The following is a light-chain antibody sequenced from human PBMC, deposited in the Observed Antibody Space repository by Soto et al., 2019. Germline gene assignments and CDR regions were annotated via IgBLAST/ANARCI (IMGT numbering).Light chain of an antibody. CDR1: MRDVGAYNL. CDR2: EVS. J-gene: IGLJ1*01. CDR3: FSYTSSGTYV. V-gene: IGLV2-14*01. Sequence: QSALTQPASVSGSPGQSITISCAGTMRDVGAYNLVSWYQQHPGRAPQLIIYEVSNRPSGVSNRFSGSKSGNTASLTISGLQAEDETDYYCFSYTSSGTYVFGTGTKLTVL.